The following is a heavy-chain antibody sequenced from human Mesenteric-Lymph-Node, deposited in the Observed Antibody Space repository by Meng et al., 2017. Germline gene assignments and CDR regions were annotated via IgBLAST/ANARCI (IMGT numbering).Heavy chain of an antibody. Sequence: ESLKISFAASGFTFSSYSMSWVRQAPGKGLEWVSAISGSGGSTYYADSVKGRFTISRDNSKNTLYLQMNSLRAEDTAVYYCERDRMTSDYYYYYGMDVWGQGTTVTVSS. V-gene: IGHV3-23*01. J-gene: IGHJ6*02. CDR2: ISGSGGST. D-gene: IGHD2-8*01. CDR1: GFTFSSYS. CDR3: ERDRMTSDYYYYYGMDV.